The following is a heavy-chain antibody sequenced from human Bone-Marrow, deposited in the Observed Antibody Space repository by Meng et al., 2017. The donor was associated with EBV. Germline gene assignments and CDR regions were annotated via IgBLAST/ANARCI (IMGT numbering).Heavy chain of an antibody. CDR3: ARQTVPYDSSGYFDY. CDR1: GGTFSSYA. J-gene: IGHJ4*02. CDR2: IIPIFGTA. D-gene: IGHD3-22*01. V-gene: IGHV1-69*01. Sequence: VQSGAEVKKPGSSVKASCKASGGTFSSYAISWVRQAPGQGLEWMGGIIPIFGTANYAQKFQGRVTITADESTSTAYMELSSLRSEDTAVYYCARQTVPYDSSGYFDYWGQGTLVTVSS.